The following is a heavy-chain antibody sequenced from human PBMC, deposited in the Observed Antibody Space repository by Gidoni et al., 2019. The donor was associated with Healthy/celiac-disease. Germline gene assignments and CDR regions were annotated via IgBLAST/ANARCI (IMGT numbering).Heavy chain of an antibody. D-gene: IGHD6-6*01. CDR2: IKQDGSEK. V-gene: IGHV3-7*03. CDR3: ARGYSSSFFDY. Sequence: EVQLVESGGGLVPPGGSLRLSCAASGFTFSSYWMSWVRQAPGKGLGWVANIKQDGSEKDYVDSVKGRFTISRDNAKNSLYRQMNSLRAEDTAVYYCARGYSSSFFDYWGQGTLVTVSS. CDR1: GFTFSSYW. J-gene: IGHJ4*02.